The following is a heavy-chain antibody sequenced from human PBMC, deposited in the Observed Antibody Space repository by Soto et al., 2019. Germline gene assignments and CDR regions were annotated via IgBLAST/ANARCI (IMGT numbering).Heavy chain of an antibody. Sequence: SGGSLRLSCAASGFTFDDYGMSWVRQAPGKGLEWVSGINWNGGSTGYADSVKGRFTTSRDNAKNSLYLQMNSLRAEDTALYHCARKAISLPAKFDPWGQGTLVTVSS. CDR1: GFTFDDYG. J-gene: IGHJ5*02. CDR2: INWNGGST. V-gene: IGHV3-20*01. CDR3: ARKAISLPAKFDP.